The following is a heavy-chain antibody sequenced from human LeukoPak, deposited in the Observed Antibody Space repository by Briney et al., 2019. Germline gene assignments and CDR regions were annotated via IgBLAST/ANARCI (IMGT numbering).Heavy chain of an antibody. CDR1: GESFSGYY. CDR2: INHSGST. J-gene: IGHJ4*02. D-gene: IGHD4-17*01. Sequence: PSETLSLTCAVYGESFSGYYWSWIRQPPGKGLEWIGEINHSGSTNYNPSLKSRVTISVDTSKNQFSLNLSSVTAADTAVYYCARRRGAYGDYLYWGQGTLVTVSS. V-gene: IGHV4-34*01. CDR3: ARRRGAYGDYLY.